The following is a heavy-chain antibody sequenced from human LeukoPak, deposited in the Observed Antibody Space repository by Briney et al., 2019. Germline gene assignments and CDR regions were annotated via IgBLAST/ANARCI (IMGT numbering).Heavy chain of an antibody. CDR3: AREGTYYDFWSGSPSEPPPAGMDV. Sequence: PSETLSLTCSVSGYSIRSGYYWGWIRQSPGKGLEWIGSFYQNGNTYYNPSLKNRVTISVDTSKNQFFLKLSSVTAADTAVYYCAREGTYYDFWSGSPSEPPPAGMDVWGKGTTVTVSS. J-gene: IGHJ6*04. V-gene: IGHV4-38-2*02. CDR1: GYSIRSGYY. D-gene: IGHD3-3*01. CDR2: FYQNGNT.